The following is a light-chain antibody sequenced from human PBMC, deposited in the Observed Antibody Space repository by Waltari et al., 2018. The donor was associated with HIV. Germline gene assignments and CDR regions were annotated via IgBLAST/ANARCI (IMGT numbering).Light chain of an antibody. V-gene: IGLV3-21*02. J-gene: IGLJ3*02. CDR2: DDS. CDR3: QVLVRRNDPPYVL. Sequence: SFVLTQPPSVSVAPGQTARITCGGDDIGGKSVHWYHQKPGQAPVLVVSDDSDRPSGIPERFSGSNSGNTATLIISTVEAGDEADYYCQVLVRRNDPPYVLFGGGTKLTVL. CDR1: DIGGKS.